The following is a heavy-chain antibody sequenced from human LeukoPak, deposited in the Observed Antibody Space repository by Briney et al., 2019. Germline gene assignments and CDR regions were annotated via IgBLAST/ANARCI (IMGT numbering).Heavy chain of an antibody. Sequence: GGSLRLSCAASGFTFSSYAMSWVRQAPGKGLEWVSAISASGGTTYYADSVKGRFTLSRDISKNMVSLQMSSLKVEDTAVYYCARQSLPTGDYSGYDFDAFDIWGQGTAVTVSS. CDR2: ISASGGTT. CDR1: GFTFSSYA. CDR3: ARQSLPTGDYSGYDFDAFDI. D-gene: IGHD5-12*01. J-gene: IGHJ3*02. V-gene: IGHV3-23*01.